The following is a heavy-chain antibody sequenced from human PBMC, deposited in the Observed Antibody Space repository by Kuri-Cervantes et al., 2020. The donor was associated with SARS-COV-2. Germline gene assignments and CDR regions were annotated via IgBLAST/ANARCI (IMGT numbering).Heavy chain of an antibody. Sequence: SETLSLTCAVYGGSFSGYYWSWIRQPPGKGLEWIGEINHSGSTNYNPSLKSRVTISVDTSKNQFSLKLSSVTAADTAVYYCARVSVADGTMVQGPWAFDIWGQGTMVTVSS. CDR3: ARVSVADGTMVQGPWAFDI. CDR2: INHSGST. V-gene: IGHV4-34*01. J-gene: IGHJ3*02. D-gene: IGHD3-10*01. CDR1: GGSFSGYY.